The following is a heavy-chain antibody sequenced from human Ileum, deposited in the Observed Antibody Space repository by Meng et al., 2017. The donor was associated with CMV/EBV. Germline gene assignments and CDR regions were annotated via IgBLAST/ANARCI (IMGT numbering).Heavy chain of an antibody. CDR1: SGAFSEYK. CDR2: ISHVGDT. D-gene: IGHD3-3*01. J-gene: IGHJ4*02. V-gene: IGHV4-34*01. CDR3: ARASPQRRFLSY. Sequence: VQLPQWGAGPMEAWEYLSLMCAVNSGAFSEYKWTWIRQPPGKGLEWIGEISHVGDTNYNPSLRGRVTISVDMSKKQFSLNLASVTAADTAIYYCARASPQRRFLSYWGQGTLVTVSS.